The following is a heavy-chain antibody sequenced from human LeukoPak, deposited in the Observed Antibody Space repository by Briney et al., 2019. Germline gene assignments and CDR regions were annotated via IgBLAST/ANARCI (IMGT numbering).Heavy chain of an antibody. CDR2: IYTTGST. J-gene: IGHJ3*02. Sequence: SETLSLTCTVSGGSISSNSYYWSWIRQPAGKGLEWIGRIYTTGSTNYNPSLKSRVTISVDTSKNQFSLKLNSVTAADTAVYYCARGLFTRCPDDSFDIWGQGTIVTVSS. D-gene: IGHD2-2*01. V-gene: IGHV4-61*02. CDR1: GGSISSNSYY. CDR3: ARGLFTRCPDDSFDI.